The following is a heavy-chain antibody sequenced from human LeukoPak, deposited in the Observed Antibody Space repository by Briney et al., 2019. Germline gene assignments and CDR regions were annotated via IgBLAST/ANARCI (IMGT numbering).Heavy chain of an antibody. J-gene: IGHJ4*02. CDR3: ARAEYYDFWSGYDY. CDR2: IYTSGST. D-gene: IGHD3-3*01. Sequence: SETLSLTRTVSGGSISSYYWRWIRQPAGKGLEWIGRIYTSGSTNYNPSLKSRVTMSVDTSKNQFSLKLSSVTAADTAVYYCARAEYYDFWSGYDYWGQGTLVTVSS. CDR1: GGSISSYY. V-gene: IGHV4-4*07.